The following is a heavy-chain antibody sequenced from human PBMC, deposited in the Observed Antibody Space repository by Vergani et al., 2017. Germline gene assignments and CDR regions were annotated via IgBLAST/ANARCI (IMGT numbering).Heavy chain of an antibody. J-gene: IGHJ6*03. D-gene: IGHD3-16*01. Sequence: EVQLVESGGGLVKPGGSLRLSCAASGFTFSSYSMNWVRQAPGKGLEWVSAISGSGGSTYYAASVKGRFTISRDNSKNTLYLQMNSLRAEDTAVYYCAKEGVEYYDYSYLDVWGKGTTVTVSS. CDR3: AKEGVEYYDYSYLDV. V-gene: IGHV3-23*04. CDR1: GFTFSSYS. CDR2: ISGSGGST.